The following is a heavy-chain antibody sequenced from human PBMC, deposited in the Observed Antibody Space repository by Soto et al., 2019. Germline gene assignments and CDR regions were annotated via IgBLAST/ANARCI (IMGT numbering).Heavy chain of an antibody. Sequence: ETLSLTCAVYGGSFSGYYWSWIRQPPGKGLEWIGEINHSGSTNYNPSLKSRVTISVDTSKNQFSLKLSSVTAADTAVYYCARAMDKAMVNFWFDPRGQGTLVTVS. V-gene: IGHV4-34*01. D-gene: IGHD5-18*01. J-gene: IGHJ5*02. CDR1: GGSFSGYY. CDR3: ARAMDKAMVNFWFDP. CDR2: INHSGST.